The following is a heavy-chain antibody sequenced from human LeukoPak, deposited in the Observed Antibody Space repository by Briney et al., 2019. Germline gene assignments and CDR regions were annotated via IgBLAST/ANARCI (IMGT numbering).Heavy chain of an antibody. D-gene: IGHD3-9*01. CDR2: ISSRSSSI. CDR3: ARVGYDILTGFHY. V-gene: IGHV3-48*02. J-gene: IGHJ4*02. Sequence: SGGSLRLSCAASGFTFSDYSINWLRQAPGKHLDRVSFISSRSSSIYYADSVKGRFTISRENAKKSLYLQMNSLRDEDTAVYYCARVGYDILTGFHYWGQGTLVTVSS. CDR1: GFTFSDYS.